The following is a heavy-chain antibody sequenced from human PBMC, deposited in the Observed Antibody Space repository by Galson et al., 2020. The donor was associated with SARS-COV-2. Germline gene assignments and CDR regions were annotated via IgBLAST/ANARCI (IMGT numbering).Heavy chain of an antibody. D-gene: IGHD1-1*01. CDR2: ISAYDGDT. Sequence: ASVKVYCKGSGYMFTGYGLSWVRQAPGQGLEWMGWISAYDGDTKNAQRFQDRVTMTTETSTRTAYMELRSLRSDDTAIYYCARVGRATGGGYGMDVWGQGTTVIVSS. CDR3: ARVGRATGGGYGMDV. V-gene: IGHV1-18*01. J-gene: IGHJ6*02. CDR1: GYMFTGYG.